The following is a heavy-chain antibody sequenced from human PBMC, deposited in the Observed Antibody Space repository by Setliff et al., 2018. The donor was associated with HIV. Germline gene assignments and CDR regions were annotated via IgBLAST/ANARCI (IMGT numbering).Heavy chain of an antibody. CDR1: GDTFSSYA. CDR2: MNPNSGNT. D-gene: IGHD6-13*01. J-gene: IGHJ6*02. Sequence: ASVKVSCKASGDTFSSYAISWVRQAPGQGLEWMGGMNPNSGNTGYAQKFQGRVTMTRNTSISTAYMELSSLRSDDTAVYYCASSWSRIRYYGMDVWGQGTTVTVSS. CDR3: ASSWSRIRYYGMDV. V-gene: IGHV1-8*02.